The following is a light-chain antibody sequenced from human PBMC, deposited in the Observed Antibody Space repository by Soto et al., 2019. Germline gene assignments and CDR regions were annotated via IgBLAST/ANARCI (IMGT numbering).Light chain of an antibody. V-gene: IGKV3-11*01. CDR3: QQRSYLPHN. CDR1: QSVSSY. CDR2: DAS. Sequence: ETVLTKSPATLSLHQRERATLSCRASQSVSSYLAWYQQKPGQAPRLLIYDASNRATGIPARFSGSGSGTDFTLTISSLEPEDFAVYYCQQRSYLPHNFGQGAKVDNK. J-gene: IGKJ1*01.